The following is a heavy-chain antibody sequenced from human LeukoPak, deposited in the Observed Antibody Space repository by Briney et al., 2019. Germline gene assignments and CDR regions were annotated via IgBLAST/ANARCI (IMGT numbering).Heavy chain of an antibody. Sequence: RPSETLSLTCAVYGGSFSGYYWSWIRQPPGKGLEWIGEINHSGSTNYNPSLKSRVTISVDTSKNQFSLKLSSVTAADTAVYYCARSSYDFWSGLDGMDVWGQGTTVTVSS. CDR3: ARSSYDFWSGLDGMDV. CDR1: GGSFSGYY. V-gene: IGHV4-34*01. J-gene: IGHJ6*02. CDR2: INHSGST. D-gene: IGHD3-3*01.